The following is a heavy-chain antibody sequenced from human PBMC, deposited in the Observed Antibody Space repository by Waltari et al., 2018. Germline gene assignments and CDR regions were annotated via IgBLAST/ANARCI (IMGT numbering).Heavy chain of an antibody. J-gene: IGHJ6*03. D-gene: IGHD3-3*01. V-gene: IGHV4-34*01. Sequence: QVQLQQWGAGLLKPSETLSLTCVVYVGSFSGYYWSWIRQPPGKGLEWIGESNQSGRTNHNQSLKSRVTISIDTSKNQISLKLRSVTAADTAVYYCARANTIFGVVRTWYYMDVWGKGTTVTVSS. CDR1: VGSFSGYY. CDR3: ARANTIFGVVRTWYYMDV. CDR2: SNQSGRT.